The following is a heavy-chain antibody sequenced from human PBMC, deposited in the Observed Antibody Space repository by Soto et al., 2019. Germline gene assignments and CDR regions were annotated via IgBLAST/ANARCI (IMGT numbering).Heavy chain of an antibody. CDR3: ARGSDSSGYYLNYYYYGMDV. CDR1: GFTFSSYG. D-gene: IGHD3-22*01. J-gene: IGHJ6*02. V-gene: IGHV3-33*01. CDR2: IWYDGSNK. Sequence: QVQLVESGGGVVQPRRSLRLSCAASGFTFSSYGMHWVRQAPGKGLEWVAVIWYDGSNKYYADSVKGRFTISRDNSKNTLYLQMNSLRAEDTAVYYCARGSDSSGYYLNYYYYGMDVWGQGTTVTVSS.